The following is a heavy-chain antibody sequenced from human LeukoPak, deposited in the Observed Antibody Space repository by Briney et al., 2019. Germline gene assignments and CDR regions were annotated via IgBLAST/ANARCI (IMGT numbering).Heavy chain of an antibody. CDR3: ARDRPDCSSTSCYYGYFDL. CDR1: GYTFTNYY. Sequence: ASVKVSCKASGYTFTNYYMHWVRQAPGQGLEWMGIIDPTGGSTSYAQKFQGRVTMTRDTSTSTVYMELSSLRSEDTAVYYCARDRPDCSSTSCYYGYFDLWGRGTLVTVSS. V-gene: IGHV1-46*01. D-gene: IGHD2-2*01. J-gene: IGHJ2*01. CDR2: IDPTGGST.